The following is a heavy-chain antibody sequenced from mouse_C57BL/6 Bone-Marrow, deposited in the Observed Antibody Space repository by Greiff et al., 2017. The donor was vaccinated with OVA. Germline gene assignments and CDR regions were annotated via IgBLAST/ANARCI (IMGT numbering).Heavy chain of an antibody. J-gene: IGHJ4*01. CDR3: ARSPPYDGYYLYAMDY. D-gene: IGHD2-3*01. CDR1: GYAFTNYL. CDR2: INPGSGGT. V-gene: IGHV1-54*01. Sequence: VKLMESGAELVRPGTSVKVSCKASGYAFTNYLIEWVKQRPGQGLEWIGVINPGSGGTNYNEKFKGKATLTADKSSSTAYMQLSSLTSEDSAVYFCARSPPYDGYYLYAMDYWGQGTSVTVSS.